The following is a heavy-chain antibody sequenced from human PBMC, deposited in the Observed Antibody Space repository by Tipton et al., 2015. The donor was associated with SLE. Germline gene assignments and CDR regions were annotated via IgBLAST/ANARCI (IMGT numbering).Heavy chain of an antibody. CDR1: GGSFSGYY. D-gene: IGHD5-24*01. J-gene: IGHJ3*02. Sequence: LTCAVYGGSFSGYYWSWIRQPPGKGLEWIGYIYYSGSTNYNPSLKSRVTISVDTSKNQFSLKLSSVTAADTAVYYCARSLGWLKSFDIWGQGTMVTVSS. V-gene: IGHV4-59*01. CDR2: IYYSGST. CDR3: ARSLGWLKSFDI.